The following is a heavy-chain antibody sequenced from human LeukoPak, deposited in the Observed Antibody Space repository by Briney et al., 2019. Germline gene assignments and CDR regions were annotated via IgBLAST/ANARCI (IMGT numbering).Heavy chain of an antibody. CDR1: GGSISSGTFY. Sequence: SETLSLTCTVSGGSISSGTFYWSWIRQPAGKGLEWIGRIYPSWSTNYNPSLKSRVTISVDKSKNQFSLKLSSVTAADTAVYYCARASGQLAFDYWGQGTLVTVSS. V-gene: IGHV4-61*02. D-gene: IGHD6-6*01. J-gene: IGHJ4*02. CDR3: ARASGQLAFDY. CDR2: IYPSWST.